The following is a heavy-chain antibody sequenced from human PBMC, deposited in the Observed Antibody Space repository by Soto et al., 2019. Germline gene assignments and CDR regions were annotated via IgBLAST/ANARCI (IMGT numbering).Heavy chain of an antibody. CDR2: ISYDGSNK. J-gene: IGHJ6*02. CDR1: GFTFSSYA. D-gene: IGHD5-18*01. Sequence: QVQLVESGGGVVQPGRSLRLSCAASGFTFSSYAMHWVRQAPGKGLEWVAVISYDGSNKYYADSVKGRFTISRDNSKNTLYLQMNSLRAEDTAVYYCASEERIQLWSNYCYGMDVWGQGTTVTVSS. CDR3: ASEERIQLWSNYCYGMDV. V-gene: IGHV3-30-3*01.